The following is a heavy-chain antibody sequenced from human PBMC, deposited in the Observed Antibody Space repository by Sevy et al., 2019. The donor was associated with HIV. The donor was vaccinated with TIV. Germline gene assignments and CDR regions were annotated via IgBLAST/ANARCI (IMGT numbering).Heavy chain of an antibody. J-gene: IGHJ4*02. CDR1: GYTFTGYY. V-gene: IGHV1-2*02. CDR3: VRDQLKRFGEQWPSDY. CDR2: INPNSGGT. Sequence: ASVKVSCKASGYTFTGYYMHWVRQAPGQGLEWMGWINPNSGGTNYAQKFQGRVTMTRDTSISTAYMELSRLRSDDTAVYYCVRDQLKRFGEQWPSDYWGQGTLVTVSS. D-gene: IGHD3-10*01.